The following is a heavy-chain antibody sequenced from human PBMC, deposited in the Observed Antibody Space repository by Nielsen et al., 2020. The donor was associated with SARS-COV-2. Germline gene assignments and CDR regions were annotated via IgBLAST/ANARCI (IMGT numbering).Heavy chain of an antibody. J-gene: IGHJ6*03. Sequence: SETLSLTCAVSGGSVSSNDWCTWFRPSPGQELVWLVEVSHCGSTNYNPSLISRVTLSMDKSKRQFSLRLTSVSAADTAVYFCAIGDLVVVPSPILVLGPIFYYFYLDVWGKGTTVIFSS. CDR2: VSHCGST. CDR3: AIGDLVVVPSPILVLGPIFYYFYLDV. V-gene: IGHV4-4*02. CDR1: GGSVSSNDW. D-gene: IGHD2-2*02.